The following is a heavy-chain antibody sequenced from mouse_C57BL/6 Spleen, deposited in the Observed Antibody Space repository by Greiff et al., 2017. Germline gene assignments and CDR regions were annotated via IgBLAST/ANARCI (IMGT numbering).Heavy chain of an antibody. CDR2: IRNKANGYTT. J-gene: IGHJ2*01. CDR3: ARYIFYFDC. Sequence: EVMLVESGGGLVQPGGSLSLSCAASGFTFTDYYMSWVRQPPGKALEWLGFIRNKANGYTTEYSASVKGRFTISRDNSQSILYLQMNALRAEDSATYYCARYIFYFDCWGQGTTLTVSS. CDR1: GFTFTDYY. V-gene: IGHV7-3*01.